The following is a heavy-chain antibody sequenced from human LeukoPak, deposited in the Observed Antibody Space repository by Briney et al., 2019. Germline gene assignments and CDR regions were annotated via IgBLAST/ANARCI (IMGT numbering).Heavy chain of an antibody. CDR2: IYYSGST. CDR3: ARDRQQLVRGDYFDY. Sequence: SETLSLTCTVSGGSLSSSSYYWGWIRQPPGKGLEWIGSIYYSGSTYYNPSLKSRVTILVDTSKNQFSLKLSSVTAADTAVYYCARDRQQLVRGDYFDYWGQGTLVTVSS. D-gene: IGHD6-13*01. CDR1: GGSLSSSSYY. V-gene: IGHV4-39*07. J-gene: IGHJ4*02.